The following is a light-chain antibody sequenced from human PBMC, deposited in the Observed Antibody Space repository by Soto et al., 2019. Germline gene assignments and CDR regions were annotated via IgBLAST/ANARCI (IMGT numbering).Light chain of an antibody. CDR2: DAS. CDR3: HPYNSLPPGT. J-gene: IGKJ2*01. CDR1: QRISRS. Sequence: ESVLTQSTVTLSLSPGERATLSCRASQRISRSLPWYRQNPGQAPRLLISDASTRAPVIPAGFSGGGSGTEFTLPTSSLQSEDFALYYVHPYNSLPPGTFGQGT. V-gene: IGKV3-15*01.